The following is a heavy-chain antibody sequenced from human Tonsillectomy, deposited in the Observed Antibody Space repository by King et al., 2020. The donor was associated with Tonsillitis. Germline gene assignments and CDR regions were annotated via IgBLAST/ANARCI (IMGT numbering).Heavy chain of an antibody. J-gene: IGHJ6*02. CDR3: ARDLSHGGSYTRGYYYGMDV. V-gene: IGHV3-30*04. CDR1: GFTFSSYA. CDR2: ISYDGSNK. D-gene: IGHD1-26*01. Sequence: VQLVESGGGVVQPGRSLRLSCAASGFTFSSYAMHWVRQAPGKGLEWVAVISYDGSNKYYADSVKGRFTISRDNSKNTLYLQMNSLRAEDTAVYYCARDLSHGGSYTRGYYYGMDVWGQGTTVTVSS.